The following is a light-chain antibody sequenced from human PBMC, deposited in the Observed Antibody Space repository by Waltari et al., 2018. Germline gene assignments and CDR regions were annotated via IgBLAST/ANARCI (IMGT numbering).Light chain of an antibody. Sequence: SALTQPASVSGSPGQSITIFCTGTTNDIGGYNYVSWYQQLPGKAPKLMIYNVNERPSGVSNRFSGSKSDNTASLTISGLQAADEAVYYCSSYTSGSPLLVFGGGTELTVL. J-gene: IGLJ2*01. CDR1: TNDIGGYNY. CDR2: NVN. V-gene: IGLV2-14*03. CDR3: SSYTSGSPLLV.